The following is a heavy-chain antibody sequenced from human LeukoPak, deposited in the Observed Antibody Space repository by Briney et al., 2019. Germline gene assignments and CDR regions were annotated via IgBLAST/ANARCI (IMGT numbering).Heavy chain of an antibody. D-gene: IGHD6-19*01. V-gene: IGHV4-61*08. J-gene: IGHJ1*01. Sequence: SETLSLTCTVSGGSISSGGYYWSWIRQHPGKGLEWIGYIYYSGSTNYNPSLKSRVTISVDTSKNQFSLKLSSVTAADTAVYYCARGYSSGWYGPLQHWGQGTLVTVSS. CDR1: GGSISSGGYY. CDR3: ARGYSSGWYGPLQH. CDR2: IYYSGST.